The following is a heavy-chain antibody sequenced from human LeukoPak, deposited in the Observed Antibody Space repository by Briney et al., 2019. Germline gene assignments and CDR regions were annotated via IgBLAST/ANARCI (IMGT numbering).Heavy chain of an antibody. J-gene: IGHJ4*02. V-gene: IGHV4-34*01. CDR3: ARYSVAEGVSY. CDR2: INHSGST. D-gene: IGHD6-19*01. Sequence: SETLSLTCAVYGGSFSSYYWTWIRQPPGKGLEWIGEINHSGSTNYTPSLKSRVTISVDTSKNQFSLKLSSVTAADTAVYYCARYSVAEGVSYWGQGTLVTVSS. CDR1: GGSFSSYY.